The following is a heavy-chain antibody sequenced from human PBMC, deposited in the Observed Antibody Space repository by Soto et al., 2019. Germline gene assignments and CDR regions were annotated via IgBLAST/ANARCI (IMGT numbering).Heavy chain of an antibody. CDR2: IIPILAIA. D-gene: IGHD2-15*01. CDR3: ARGRGGRGDY. CDR1: GGTFSSYT. V-gene: IGHV1-69*02. Sequence: QVQLVQSGAEVKKPGSSVKVSCKASGGTFSSYTINWVRQAPGQGLEWMGMIIPILAIANYAQKFQDRVTITADKSTSTAYMELSSLGSEDTAVYYCARGRGGRGDYWGQGTLVTVSS. J-gene: IGHJ4*02.